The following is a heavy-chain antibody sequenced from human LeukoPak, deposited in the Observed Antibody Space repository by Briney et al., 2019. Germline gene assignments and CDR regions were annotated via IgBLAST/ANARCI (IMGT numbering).Heavy chain of an antibody. CDR2: IYHSGST. J-gene: IGHJ5*02. CDR3: ARGVTGSGTPGRWFDP. V-gene: IGHV4-30-2*01. CDR1: GGSISSGGYS. Sequence: SETLSLTCAVSGGSISSGGYSWSWIRQPPGKGLEWIGYIYHSGSTYYNPSLKSRVTISVDRSKNQFSLKLSSVTAADTAVYYCARGVTGSGTPGRWFDPWGQGTLVTVSS. D-gene: IGHD3-10*01.